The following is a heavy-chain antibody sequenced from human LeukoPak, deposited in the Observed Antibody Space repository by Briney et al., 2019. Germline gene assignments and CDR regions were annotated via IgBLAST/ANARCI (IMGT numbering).Heavy chain of an antibody. J-gene: IGHJ4*02. CDR3: ARGETRGPVTGFDY. CDR2: INAGNGNT. CDR1: GYTFTSYA. Sequence: ASVKVSCKASGYTFTSYAMHWVRQAPGQRLEWMGWINAGNGNTKYSQKFQGRVTITRDTSASTAYMELSSLRSEDTAVYYCARGETRGPVTGFDYWGQGSLVTVSS. V-gene: IGHV1-3*01. D-gene: IGHD2-21*02.